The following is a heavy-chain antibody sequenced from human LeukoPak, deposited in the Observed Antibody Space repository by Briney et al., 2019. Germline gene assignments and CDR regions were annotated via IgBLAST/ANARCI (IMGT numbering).Heavy chain of an antibody. Sequence: SETLSLTCTVFGGSFSSGDYYWSWIRQPPGKGLEWIGYIYYSGSTYYNPSLKSRVTISVDTSKNQFSLKLSSVTAADTAVYYCARVSGAAFPFIDYWGQGTLVTVSS. V-gene: IGHV4-30-4*01. CDR1: GGSFSSGDYY. CDR2: IYYSGST. CDR3: ARVSGAAFPFIDY. D-gene: IGHD3-10*01. J-gene: IGHJ4*02.